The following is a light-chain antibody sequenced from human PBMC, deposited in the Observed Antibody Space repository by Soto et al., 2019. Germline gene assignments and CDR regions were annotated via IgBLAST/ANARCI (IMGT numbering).Light chain of an antibody. J-gene: IGLJ2*01. CDR2: SNR. CDR1: SSNIGGNT. CDR3: AAWDDSLNGVV. V-gene: IGLV1-44*01. Sequence: QCVLTQPPSASGTPGQRVTISCSGSSSNIGGNTVHWYRQLPGTAPKLLIYSNRQRPSGVPDRFSGSKSGTSASLAISGLQSDDEADYYCAAWDDSLNGVVFGGGTKLTVL.